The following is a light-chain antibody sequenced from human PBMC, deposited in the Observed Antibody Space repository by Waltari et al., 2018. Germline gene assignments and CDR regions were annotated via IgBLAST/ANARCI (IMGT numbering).Light chain of an antibody. V-gene: IGLV2-8*01. Sequence: QSALTQPPSASGSPGQSVTISCTGTSSDVGGYNYFPWYQQHPGKAPKLMIYEVSKRPSGVPDRFSGSKSGNTASLTVSGLQAEDEADYYCNSYAGSDHYVFGTGTKVTVL. J-gene: IGLJ1*01. CDR2: EVS. CDR1: SSDVGGYNY. CDR3: NSYAGSDHYV.